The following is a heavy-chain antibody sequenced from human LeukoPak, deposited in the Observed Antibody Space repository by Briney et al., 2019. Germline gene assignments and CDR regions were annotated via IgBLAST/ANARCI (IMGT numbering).Heavy chain of an antibody. J-gene: IGHJ4*02. Sequence: GGSLRLSCAASGFTFSSYSMNWVRQAPGKGLEWVSYISSSGSTIYYADSVKGRFTISRDNAKNSLYLQMNSLRAEDTAVYYCARQDSDYYDSSGYTTDWGQGTLVTVSS. CDR1: GFTFSSYS. D-gene: IGHD3-22*01. V-gene: IGHV3-48*04. CDR3: ARQDSDYYDSSGYTTD. CDR2: ISSSGSTI.